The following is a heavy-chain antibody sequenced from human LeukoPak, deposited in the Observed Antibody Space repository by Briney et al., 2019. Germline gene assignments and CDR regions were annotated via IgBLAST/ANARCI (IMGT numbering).Heavy chain of an antibody. CDR2: ISYDGSNK. J-gene: IGHJ4*02. CDR1: GFTFSSYG. V-gene: IGHV3-30*03. CDR3: ARDRDGSFHY. Sequence: GGSLRLSCAASGFTFSSYGMHWVRQAPGKGLEWVAVISYDGSNKYYADSVKGRFTISRDNSKNTLYLQMNSLRAEDTAVYYCARDRDGSFHYWGQGTLVTVSS. D-gene: IGHD3-10*01.